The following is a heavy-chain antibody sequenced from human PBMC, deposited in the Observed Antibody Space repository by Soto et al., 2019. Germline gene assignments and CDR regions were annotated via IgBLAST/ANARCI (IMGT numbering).Heavy chain of an antibody. CDR2: IYYSGST. J-gene: IGHJ2*01. D-gene: IGHD3-10*01. CDR3: ARVITMVRGDYWYFDL. V-gene: IGHV4-59*01. CDR1: GGSISSYY. Sequence: SETLSLTCTVSGGSISSYYWSWIRQPPGKGLEWIGYIYYSGSTNYNPSLKSRVTISVDTSKNQFSLKLSSVTAADTAVYYCARVITMVRGDYWYFDLWGRGTLVT.